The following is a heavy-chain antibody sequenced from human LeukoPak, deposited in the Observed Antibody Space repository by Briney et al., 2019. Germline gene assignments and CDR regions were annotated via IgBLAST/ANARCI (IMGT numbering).Heavy chain of an antibody. CDR2: ISGSGGST. CDR1: GFTFSSYA. D-gene: IGHD3-22*01. J-gene: IGHJ4*02. V-gene: IGHV3-23*01. Sequence: GGSLRLSCAASGFTFSSYAMSWVRQAPGKGLEWVSGISGSGGSTYYADSVKGRFTISRDNSKNTLYLQMNSLRAVDTAVYYCAKDLYDSSGLDYWGQGTLVTVSS. CDR3: AKDLYDSSGLDY.